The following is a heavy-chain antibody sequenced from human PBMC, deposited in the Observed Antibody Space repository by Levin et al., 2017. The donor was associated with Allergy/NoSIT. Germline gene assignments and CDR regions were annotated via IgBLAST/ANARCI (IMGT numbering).Heavy chain of an antibody. CDR1: GGSFSGYY. V-gene: IGHV4-34*01. D-gene: IGHD2-2*01. Sequence: SQTLSLTCAVYGGSFSGYYWSWIRQPPGKGLEWIGEINHSGSTNYNPSLKSRVTISVDTSKNQFSLKLSSVTAADTAVYYCARDGEIVVVPAAYYWYFDLWGRGTLVTVSS. CDR3: ARDGEIVVVPAAYYWYFDL. J-gene: IGHJ2*01. CDR2: INHSGST.